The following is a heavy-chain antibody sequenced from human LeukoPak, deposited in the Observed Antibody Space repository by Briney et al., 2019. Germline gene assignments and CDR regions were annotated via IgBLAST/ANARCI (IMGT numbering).Heavy chain of an antibody. CDR2: INPSGGST. V-gene: IGHV1-46*01. CDR3: ARDFVVLYY. D-gene: IGHD2-2*01. Sequence: ASVTVSCTASGYTFTTYYMHWVRQAPGHGLEGMGIINPSGGSTSYAQKFQGRVTMIRDMSTSTVYMELSSLRSEDTAVYCCARDFVVLYYWGQGTLVTVSS. CDR1: GYTFTTYY. J-gene: IGHJ4*02.